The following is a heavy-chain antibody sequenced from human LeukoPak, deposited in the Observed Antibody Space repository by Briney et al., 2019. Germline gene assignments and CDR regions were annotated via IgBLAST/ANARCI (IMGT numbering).Heavy chain of an antibody. J-gene: IGHJ4*02. V-gene: IGHV3-66*01. CDR1: GFIVSSKY. CDR2: IYNDGRI. Sequence: PGGSLRLSCTASGFIVSSKYMSWVRQAPGKGLEWVSIIYNDGRIYYADSVKGRFTISRDNSKNTLYLQMNSLRVEDTAVYYCARDGRDGVVEGFDYWGQGTLVTVSS. CDR3: ARDGRDGVVEGFDY. D-gene: IGHD2-15*01.